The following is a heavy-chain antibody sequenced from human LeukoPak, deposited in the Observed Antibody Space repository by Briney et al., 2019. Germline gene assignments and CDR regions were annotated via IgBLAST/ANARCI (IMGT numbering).Heavy chain of an antibody. Sequence: GRSLRLSCAASGFTFSSYGMHWVRQAPGKGLEWVANIKQDGSEKYYVDSVKGRFTISRDNAKNSLYLQMNSLRAEDTAVYYCARNVLRYFDWTYYYYYGMDVWGQGTTVTVSS. D-gene: IGHD3-9*01. V-gene: IGHV3-7*01. CDR1: GFTFSSYG. J-gene: IGHJ6*02. CDR3: ARNVLRYFDWTYYYYYGMDV. CDR2: IKQDGSEK.